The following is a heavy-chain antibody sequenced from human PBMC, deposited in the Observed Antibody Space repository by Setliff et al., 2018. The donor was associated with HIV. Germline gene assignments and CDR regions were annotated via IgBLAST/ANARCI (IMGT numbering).Heavy chain of an antibody. D-gene: IGHD3-16*01. CDR3: ARDLGINPQGWFDH. CDR1: GYTFSSYG. J-gene: IGHJ5*02. CDR2: ISAYNDNT. Sequence: ASVKVSCQASGYTFSSYGVSWVRQAPGQGLEWMGWISAYNDNTKYEQKLQGRVTMTTETSTSTAYTELRSLRSVDTAVYYCARDLGINPQGWFDHWGQGTLVTVSS. V-gene: IGHV1-18*01.